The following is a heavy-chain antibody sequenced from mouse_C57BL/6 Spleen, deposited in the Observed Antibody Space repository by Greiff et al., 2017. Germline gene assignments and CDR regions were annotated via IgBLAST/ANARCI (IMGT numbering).Heavy chain of an antibody. V-gene: IGHV1-82*01. J-gene: IGHJ1*03. CDR1: GYAFSSSW. Sequence: VQLQQSGPELVKPGASVKISCKASGYAFSSSWMNWVKQRPGKGLEWIGRIYPGDGDTNYNGKFKGKATLTADKSSSTAYMQLSSLTSEDSAVYFGARAYYYGSSYEWYFDVWGTGTTVTVSS. CDR3: ARAYYYGSSYEWYFDV. CDR2: IYPGDGDT. D-gene: IGHD1-1*01.